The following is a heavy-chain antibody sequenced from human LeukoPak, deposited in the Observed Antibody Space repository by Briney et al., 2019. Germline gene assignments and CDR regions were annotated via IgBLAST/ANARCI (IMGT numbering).Heavy chain of an antibody. D-gene: IGHD3-9*01. CDR2: INSDGTTT. CDR1: GFTFSSYY. Sequence: GGSLRLSCAASGFTFSSYYIYWVRQAPGKGLVWVSRINSDGTTTRYADAVKGRFSISRDNAKNTVYLQMNSPRVEDTAVYYCARALYFDFESWGQGTLVTVSS. CDR3: ARALYFDFES. J-gene: IGHJ4*02. V-gene: IGHV3-74*01.